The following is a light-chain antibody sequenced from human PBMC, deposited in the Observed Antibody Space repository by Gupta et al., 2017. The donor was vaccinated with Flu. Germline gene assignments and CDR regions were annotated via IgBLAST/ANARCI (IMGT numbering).Light chain of an antibody. CDR1: QSVSSSY. CDR3: QHEGSSPKA. CDR2: GAS. Sequence: EIVLTQSPGTLSLSPGERATLSCRASQSVSSSYLAWYQQKPGQAPRLLIYGASSRATGIPDRFSGSGYGTEFTLTISRREPEDFAVYYCQHEGSSPKAFGQGTXVEIK. V-gene: IGKV3-20*01. J-gene: IGKJ2*01.